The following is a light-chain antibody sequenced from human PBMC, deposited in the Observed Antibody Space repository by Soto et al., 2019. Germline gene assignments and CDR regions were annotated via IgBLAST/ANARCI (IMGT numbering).Light chain of an antibody. CDR3: SSYTSSSDVV. J-gene: IGLJ2*01. V-gene: IGLV2-14*01. CDR2: EVS. Sequence: QSVLTQPASVSGSPGQSITISFTGISSDDGSYNYVSWYQQHPDKAPKIMIYEVSNRPSRVSNRFSVSKSGNTSYLTISGLQAEDESDYYWSSYTSSSDVVFGGGTKLTVL. CDR1: SSDDGSYNY.